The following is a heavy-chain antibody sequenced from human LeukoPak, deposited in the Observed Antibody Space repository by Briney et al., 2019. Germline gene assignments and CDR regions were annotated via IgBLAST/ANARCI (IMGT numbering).Heavy chain of an antibody. J-gene: IGHJ6*03. CDR1: GFTFSDYY. Sequence: GGSLRLSCAASGFTFSDYYMSWIRQAPGKGLEWVSYISSSGSTIYYADSVKGRFTISRDNAKNSLYLQMTSLRAEDTAVYYCARAGYGDRPYYYYMDVWGKGTTVTVSS. D-gene: IGHD4-17*01. CDR2: ISSSGSTI. V-gene: IGHV3-11*04. CDR3: ARAGYGDRPYYYYMDV.